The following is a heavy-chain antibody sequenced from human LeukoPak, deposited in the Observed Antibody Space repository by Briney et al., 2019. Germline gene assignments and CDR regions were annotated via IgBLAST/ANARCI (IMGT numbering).Heavy chain of an antibody. D-gene: IGHD1-26*01. CDR1: GDSISSGSYY. Sequence: SETLSLTCTVSGDSISSGSYYWSWIRQPAGKGLEWIGRIYTSGSTNYNPSLQSRVTKSVDTAKNQFSLKLSYVTAADTAVYYCAREGPSIEVGPQQWELVGYYYYYYMDVWGKGTTVTVSS. J-gene: IGHJ6*03. CDR3: AREGPSIEVGPQQWELVGYYYYYYMDV. V-gene: IGHV4-61*02. CDR2: IYTSGST.